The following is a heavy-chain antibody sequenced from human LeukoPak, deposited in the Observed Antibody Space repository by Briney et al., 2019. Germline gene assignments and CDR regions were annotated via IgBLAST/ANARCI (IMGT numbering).Heavy chain of an antibody. J-gene: IGHJ5*02. CDR3: ARDWAYYYGSGFDP. V-gene: IGHV1-8*01. D-gene: IGHD3-10*01. CDR1: GYTFTSYD. Sequence: ASVKVSCKASGYTFTSYDINWVRQATGQGLEWMGWMNPSSGNTGYAQKFQGRVTITRDTSASTAYMELSSLRSEDTAVYYCARDWAYYYGSGFDPWGQGTLVTVSS. CDR2: MNPSSGNT.